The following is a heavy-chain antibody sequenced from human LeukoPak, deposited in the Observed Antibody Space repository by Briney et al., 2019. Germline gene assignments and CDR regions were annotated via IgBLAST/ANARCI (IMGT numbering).Heavy chain of an antibody. CDR1: GGSISSSSYY. V-gene: IGHV4-39*07. Sequence: PSETLSLTCTVSGGSISSSSYYWGWIRQPPGKGLEWIGSIYYSGSTYYNPSLKSRVTISVDTSKNQFSLKLSSVTAADTAVYYCAREQYSSNYFDYWGQGTLVTVSS. D-gene: IGHD5-18*01. CDR2: IYYSGST. CDR3: AREQYSSNYFDY. J-gene: IGHJ4*02.